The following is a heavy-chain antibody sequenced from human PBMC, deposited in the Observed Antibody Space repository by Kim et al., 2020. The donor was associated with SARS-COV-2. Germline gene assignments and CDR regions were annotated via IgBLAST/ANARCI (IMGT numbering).Heavy chain of an antibody. Sequence: GGSLRLSCAASGFTFSSYAMHWVRQAPGKGLEWVAVISYDGSNKYYADSVKGRFTISRDNSKNTLYLQMNSLRAEDTAVYYCARSRDYGDYSPDAFDIWGQGTMVTVSS. CDR3: ARSRDYGDYSPDAFDI. CDR2: ISYDGSNK. J-gene: IGHJ3*02. V-gene: IGHV3-30*04. CDR1: GFTFSSYA. D-gene: IGHD4-17*01.